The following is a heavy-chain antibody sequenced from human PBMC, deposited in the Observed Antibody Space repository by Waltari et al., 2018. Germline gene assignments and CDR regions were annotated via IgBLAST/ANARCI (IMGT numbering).Heavy chain of an antibody. V-gene: IGHV1-69*01. D-gene: IGHD6-19*01. CDR1: GGTFSTYA. CDR2: IIPIFGTA. Sequence: QVQLVQSGAEVKRPGSSVKVSCKASGGTFSTYAISWLRQAPGQGLEWMGGIIPIFGTANYAQKFQGRVTITADESTSTAYMELSSLRSEDTAVYYCASLGYSSGWYQQRGDYWGQGTLVTVSS. CDR3: ASLGYSSGWYQQRGDY. J-gene: IGHJ4*02.